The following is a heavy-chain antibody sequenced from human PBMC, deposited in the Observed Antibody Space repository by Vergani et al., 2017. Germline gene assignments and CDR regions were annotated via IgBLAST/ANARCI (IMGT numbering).Heavy chain of an antibody. V-gene: IGHV3-30*18. Sequence: QVQLVESGGGVVQPGRSLRLSCAASGFTFSSYGMHWVRQAPGKGLEWVAVISYDGSNKYYADSVKGRFTISRDNSKNTLYLQMNSLRAEDTAVYYCAKGVGIGYRGQGNLVTVSS. CDR1: GFTFSSYG. CDR3: AKGVGIGY. J-gene: IGHJ4*02. D-gene: IGHD7-27*01. CDR2: ISYDGSNK.